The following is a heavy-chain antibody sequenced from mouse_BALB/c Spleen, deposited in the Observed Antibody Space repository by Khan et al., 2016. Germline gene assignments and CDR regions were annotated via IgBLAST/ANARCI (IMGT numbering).Heavy chain of an antibody. J-gene: IGHJ4*01. CDR2: ISYSGST. Sequence: EVKLEVSGPGLVKPSQSLSLTCTVTGYSITSDYAWNWIRQFPGNKLEWMGYISYSGSTSYNPSLKSRISITRDTSKNQFFLQLNSVTTEDTATYYCARCHRYDEAMDYWGQGTSVTVSS. CDR3: ARCHRYDEAMDY. CDR1: GYSITSDYA. V-gene: IGHV3-2*02. D-gene: IGHD2-14*01.